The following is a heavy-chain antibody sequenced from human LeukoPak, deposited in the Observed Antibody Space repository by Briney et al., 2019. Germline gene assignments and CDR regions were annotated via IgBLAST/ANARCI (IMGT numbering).Heavy chain of an antibody. Sequence: KPSETLSLTCAVYGGSFSGYYWSWIRQPPGKGLEWIGEISHSGSTNYNPSLKSRVTISVDTSKNQFSLKLSSVTAADTAVYYCARVGGFYIVATWGQGTLVTVSS. CDR2: ISHSGST. D-gene: IGHD5-12*01. CDR1: GGSFSGYY. J-gene: IGHJ5*02. CDR3: ARVGGFYIVAT. V-gene: IGHV4-34*01.